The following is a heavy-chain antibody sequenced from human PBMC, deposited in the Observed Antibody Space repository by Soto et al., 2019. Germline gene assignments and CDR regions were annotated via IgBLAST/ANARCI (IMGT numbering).Heavy chain of an antibody. J-gene: IGHJ1*01. CDR2: IYSGGST. CDR3: ARDRVESGYPEYFQH. Sequence: EVQLVESGGGLIQPGGSLRLSCAASGFTVSSNYMSWVRQAPGKGLEWVSVIYSGGSTYYADSVKGRFTISRDNYKNTVYLQMNSLRADDTAVYYCARDRVESGYPEYFQHWGQGTLVTVSS. D-gene: IGHD3-22*01. V-gene: IGHV3-53*01. CDR1: GFTVSSNY.